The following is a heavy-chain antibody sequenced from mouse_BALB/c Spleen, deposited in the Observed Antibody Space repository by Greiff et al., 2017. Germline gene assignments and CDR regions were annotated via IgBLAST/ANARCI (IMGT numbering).Heavy chain of an antibody. CDR1: GFAFSSYD. D-gene: IGHD2-4*01. J-gene: IGHJ3*01. Sequence: EVKVVESGGGLVKPGGSLKLSCAASGFAFSSYDMSWVRQTPEKRLEWVAYISSGGGSTYYPDTVKGRFTISRDNAKNTLYLQMSSLKSEDTAMYYCARHDYDYDGFAYWGQGTLVTVSA. CDR3: ARHDYDYDGFAY. V-gene: IGHV5-12-1*01. CDR2: ISSGGGST.